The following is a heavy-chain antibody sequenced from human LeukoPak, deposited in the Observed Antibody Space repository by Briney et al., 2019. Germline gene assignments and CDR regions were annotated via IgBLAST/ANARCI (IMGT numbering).Heavy chain of an antibody. CDR2: ISDSGDSI. CDR1: GSTFSSYR. V-gene: IGHV3-48*02. Sequence: PGVSLRLSCEASGSTFSSYRMNWVGQAPGKGLEWGSYISDSGDSIYYTDSVKGRFTISRDNAKNSLYLQMNSLRDEDTAVYYCVRDLWELPYWGQGILVTVSS. CDR3: VRDLWELPY. D-gene: IGHD1-26*01. J-gene: IGHJ4*02.